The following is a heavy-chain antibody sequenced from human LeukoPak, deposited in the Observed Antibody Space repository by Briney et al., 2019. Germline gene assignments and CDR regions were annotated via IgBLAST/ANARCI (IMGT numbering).Heavy chain of an antibody. Sequence: GGSLRLSCAASGFTFSSYGMHWVRQAPGKGLEWVAVIWYDGSNKYNADSVKGRFTISRDNSKNTLYLRMNSLRAEDTAVYYCATMGSSGWLPSYYYYYYMDVWGKGTTVTVSS. D-gene: IGHD6-19*01. V-gene: IGHV3-33*01. CDR2: IWYDGSNK. CDR1: GFTFSSYG. J-gene: IGHJ6*03. CDR3: ATMGSSGWLPSYYYYYYMDV.